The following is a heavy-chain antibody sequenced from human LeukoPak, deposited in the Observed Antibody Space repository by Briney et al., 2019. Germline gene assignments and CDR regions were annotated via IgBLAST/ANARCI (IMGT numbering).Heavy chain of an antibody. Sequence: PGGSLRLSCAASGFTFSSYAMHWVRQPPGKGLEWVAVISYDGSNKYYADSVKGRFTISRDNSKNTLYLQMNSLRAEDTAVYYCAKALGYCTNGVCGPWGQGTLVTVSS. D-gene: IGHD2-8*01. CDR2: ISYDGSNK. J-gene: IGHJ5*02. CDR3: AKALGYCTNGVCGP. V-gene: IGHV3-30*04. CDR1: GFTFSSYA.